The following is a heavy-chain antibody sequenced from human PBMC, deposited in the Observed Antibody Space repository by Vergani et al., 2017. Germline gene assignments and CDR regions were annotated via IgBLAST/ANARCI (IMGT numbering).Heavy chain of an antibody. CDR1: GGSMSGHY. Sequence: QVRLQESGPGLVKPSETLSLTCSVSGGSMSGHYWSWIRQPPGKELEWVGYMYHSGSTNYNPSLETRVTISEDTSKNQFSLKLNSVTAADTAVYYCGRVADFYGLRSRLLDLWGQGILVTVSS. D-gene: IGHD3-10*01. CDR2: MYHSGST. V-gene: IGHV4-59*11. CDR3: GRVADFYGLRSRLLDL. J-gene: IGHJ5*02.